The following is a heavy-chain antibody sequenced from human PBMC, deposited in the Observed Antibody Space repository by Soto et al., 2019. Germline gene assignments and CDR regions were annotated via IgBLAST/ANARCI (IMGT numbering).Heavy chain of an antibody. D-gene: IGHD2-2*01. CDR2: IIPISGTA. J-gene: IGHJ6*02. CDR1: GGTFSSYA. Sequence: HVQLVQSGAEVKKPGSSVKVSCKASGGTFSSYAISWVRQAPGQGLEWMGGIIPISGTANYAQKFQGRVTITAYESTSTAYMELSSLRSEDTAVYYCARSQGSSTSLAIYYYYYYGMDVWGQGTTVTVSS. CDR3: ARSQGSSTSLAIYYYYYYGMDV. V-gene: IGHV1-69*01.